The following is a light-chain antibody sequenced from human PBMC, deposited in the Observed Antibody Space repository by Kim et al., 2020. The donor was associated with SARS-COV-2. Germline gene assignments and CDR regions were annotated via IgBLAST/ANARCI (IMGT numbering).Light chain of an antibody. CDR3: QQYGSSPPYS. Sequence: SPGERATLSCRASQSVSSSYLSWYQQKPGQAPRLLIYGASSRATGIPDRFSGSGSGTDFTLTISRLEPEDCAVYYCQQYGSSPPYSFGQGTKLEI. CDR1: QSVSSSY. J-gene: IGKJ2*03. V-gene: IGKV3-20*01. CDR2: GAS.